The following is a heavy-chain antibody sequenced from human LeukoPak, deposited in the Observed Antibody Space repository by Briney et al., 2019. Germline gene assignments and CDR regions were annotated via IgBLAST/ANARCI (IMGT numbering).Heavy chain of an antibody. CDR2: IWYDGSNK. V-gene: IGHV3-30*02. D-gene: IGHD2-15*01. Sequence: PGGSLRLSCAASGFTFSSNGMHWVRQAPGKGLEWVAVIWYDGSNKYYADSVKGRFTISRDNSKNTLYLQMNSLRAEDTAVYYCAKEGQDIVVVVAASDTAMAPFDYWGQGTLVTVSS. CDR3: AKEGQDIVVVVAASDTAMAPFDY. J-gene: IGHJ4*02. CDR1: GFTFSSNG.